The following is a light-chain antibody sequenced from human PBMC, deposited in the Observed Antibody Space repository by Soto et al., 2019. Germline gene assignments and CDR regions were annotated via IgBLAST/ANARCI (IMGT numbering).Light chain of an antibody. CDR3: QQYNIWPLT. CDR2: GAS. V-gene: IGKV3D-15*01. J-gene: IGKJ4*01. CDR1: QSVSSN. Sequence: EIVMTQSPATLSVSPSERATLSCRASQSVSSNLAWYQPKPGQAPRLLIYGASTRATGIPARFSGSGSGTEFTLTISSLQSEDFAVYYCQQYNIWPLTFGGGSKVDIK.